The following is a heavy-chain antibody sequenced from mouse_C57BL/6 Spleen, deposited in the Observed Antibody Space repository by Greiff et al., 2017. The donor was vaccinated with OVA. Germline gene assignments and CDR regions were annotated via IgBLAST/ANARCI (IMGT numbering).Heavy chain of an antibody. CDR1: GFTFSDYY. Sequence: EVMLVESEGGLVQPGSSMKLSCTASGFTFSDYYMAWVRQVPEKGLEWVANINYDGSSTYYLDSLKSRFIISRDNAKNILYLQMSSLKSEDTATYYCAREKLLWSFDYWGQGTTLTVSS. CDR3: AREKLLWSFDY. V-gene: IGHV5-16*01. CDR2: INYDGSST. D-gene: IGHD2-1*01. J-gene: IGHJ2*01.